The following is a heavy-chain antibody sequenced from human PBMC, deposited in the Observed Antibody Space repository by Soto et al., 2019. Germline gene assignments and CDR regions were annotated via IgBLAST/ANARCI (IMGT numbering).Heavy chain of an antibody. CDR2: IYSGGST. J-gene: IGHJ6*02. V-gene: IGHV3-53*01. CDR3: ARDLRPFYRRAV. CDR1: GFTVSSNY. Sequence: EVQLVESGGGLIQPGGSLRLSCAASGFTVSSNYMSWVRQAPGKGLEWVSVIYSGGSTYYADSVKGRFTISRDNSKNPLYLKLSCLSAEDTAVYYCARDLRPFYRRAVLGQGTTVTVSS.